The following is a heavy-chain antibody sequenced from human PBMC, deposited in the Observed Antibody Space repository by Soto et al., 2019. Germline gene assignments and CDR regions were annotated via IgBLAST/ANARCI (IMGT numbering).Heavy chain of an antibody. CDR3: ARAPPYSGSYYSGCGY. CDR1: GGTFSSYA. V-gene: IGHV1-69*05. Sequence: QVQLVQSGAEVKKPGSSVKVSCKASGGTFSSYAISWVRQAPGQGLEWMGGIIPIFGTANYAQKFQGRVTITXXEXTXXGYRGLGSLRSEDTAVYYCARAPPYSGSYYSGCGYWGQGTLVTVSS. J-gene: IGHJ4*02. CDR2: IIPIFGTA. D-gene: IGHD1-26*01.